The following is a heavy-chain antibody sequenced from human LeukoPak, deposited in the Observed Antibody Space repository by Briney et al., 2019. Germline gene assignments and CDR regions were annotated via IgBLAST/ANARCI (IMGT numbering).Heavy chain of an antibody. D-gene: IGHD5-18*01. CDR2: ISSSSTYT. V-gene: IGHV3-11*06. J-gene: IGHJ4*02. CDR1: GFTFSDYY. Sequence: PGGSLRLSCAASGFTFSDYYMTWIRQAPGKGLEWLSYISSSSTYTNYADSVKGRFTISRDNAKSSLYLQMNSLRAEDTAVYYCARVSSYGSTHPDYWGQGTLVTVSS. CDR3: ARVSSYGSTHPDY.